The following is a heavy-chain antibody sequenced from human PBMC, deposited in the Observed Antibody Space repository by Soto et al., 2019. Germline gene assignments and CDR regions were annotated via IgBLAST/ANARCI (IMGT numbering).Heavy chain of an antibody. Sequence: ASVKVSCKVSGYTLTELSMHWVRQAPGKGLEWMGGFDPEDGETIYAQKFQGRVTMTEDTSTDTAYMELSSLRSEDTAVYYCATGSSYSRYYYYYYGMDVWGQGTTVTVSS. J-gene: IGHJ6*02. V-gene: IGHV1-24*01. CDR3: ATGSSYSRYYYYYYGMDV. CDR2: FDPEDGET. D-gene: IGHD2-15*01. CDR1: GYTLTELS.